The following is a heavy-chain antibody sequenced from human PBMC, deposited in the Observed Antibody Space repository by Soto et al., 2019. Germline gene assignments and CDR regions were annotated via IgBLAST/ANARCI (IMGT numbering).Heavy chain of an antibody. V-gene: IGHV4-59*01. D-gene: IGHD3-10*01. J-gene: IGHJ4*02. Sequence: SETLSLTCTVSGGSISSYYWSWIWQPPGKGLEWIGYIYYSGSTNYNPSLKSRVTISVDTSKNQFSLKLSSVTAADTAVYYCARSMVRGVIIFDYWGQGTLVTVSS. CDR2: IYYSGST. CDR3: ARSMVRGVIIFDY. CDR1: GGSISSYY.